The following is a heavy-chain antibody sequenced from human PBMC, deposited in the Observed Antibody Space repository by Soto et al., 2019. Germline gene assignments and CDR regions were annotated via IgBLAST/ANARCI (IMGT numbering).Heavy chain of an antibody. J-gene: IGHJ5*02. V-gene: IGHV4-59*01. Sequence: SETLSLTCTVSGGSISSYYWSWIRQPPGKGLEWIGYIYYSGSTNYNPSLKSRVTISVDTSKNQFSLKLSSVTAADTAVYYCARDYNPVVVAATGDVSWFDPWGQGTLVTVSS. CDR3: ARDYNPVVVAATGDVSWFDP. D-gene: IGHD2-15*01. CDR1: GGSISSYY. CDR2: IYYSGST.